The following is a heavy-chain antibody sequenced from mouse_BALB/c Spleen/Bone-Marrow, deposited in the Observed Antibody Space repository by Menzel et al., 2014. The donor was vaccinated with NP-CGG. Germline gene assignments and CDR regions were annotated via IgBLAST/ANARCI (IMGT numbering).Heavy chain of an antibody. D-gene: IGHD4-1*01. CDR1: GFNIKDTY. Sequence: EVQLQQSGAELVKPGPSVKLSCTASGFNIKDTYMHWVKQRPEQGLEWIGRIDPANGNTKYDPKFQGKATITADTSSNPAYLQLSSLTSEDTAVYYCARSGLGPPFDYWGQGTTLTVSS. V-gene: IGHV14-3*02. CDR3: ARSGLGPPFDY. CDR2: IDPANGNT. J-gene: IGHJ2*01.